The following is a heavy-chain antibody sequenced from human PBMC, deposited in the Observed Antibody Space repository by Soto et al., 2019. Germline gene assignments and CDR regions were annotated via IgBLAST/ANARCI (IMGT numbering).Heavy chain of an antibody. V-gene: IGHV3-74*01. CDR3: ARDFEY. CDR2: INSDGSST. CDR1: GFTFSTFW. Sequence: VQLVESGGGLVQPGGSLRLSCDASGFTFSTFWMHWVRQAPGKGLVWVSRINSDGSSTYYADSVNGRVTISRDNAKNTLYLHLSSLRPEDTAVYYCARDFEYWGQGTLVTVSS. J-gene: IGHJ4*02.